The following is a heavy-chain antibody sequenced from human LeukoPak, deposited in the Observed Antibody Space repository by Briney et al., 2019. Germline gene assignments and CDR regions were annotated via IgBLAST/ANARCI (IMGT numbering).Heavy chain of an antibody. D-gene: IGHD3-22*01. CDR3: ARDYYDSSGYYYY. V-gene: IGHV3-21*01. CDR1: GFTFSSYS. CDR2: ISSSSSYI. J-gene: IGHJ4*02. Sequence: GGSLGLSCAAPGFTFSSYSMNWVRQAPGKGLEWVSSISSSSSYIYYADSVKGRFTISRDNAKNSLYLQMNSLRAEDTAVYYCARDYYDSSGYYYYWGQGTLVTVSS.